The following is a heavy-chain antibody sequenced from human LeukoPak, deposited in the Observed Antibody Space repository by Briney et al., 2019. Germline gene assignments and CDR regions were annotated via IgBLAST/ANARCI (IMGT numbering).Heavy chain of an antibody. CDR2: IYYSGST. J-gene: IGHJ4*02. V-gene: IGHV4-31*03. Sequence: PSQTLSLTCTVSGGSISSGGYYWRWIRQHPGKGLEWIGYIYYSGSTYYNPSLKSRVTISVDTSKNQFSLNLSSVTAADTAVYYCARGDGYNNDYWGQGTLVTVSS. CDR1: GGSISSGGYY. CDR3: ARGDGYNNDY. D-gene: IGHD5-24*01.